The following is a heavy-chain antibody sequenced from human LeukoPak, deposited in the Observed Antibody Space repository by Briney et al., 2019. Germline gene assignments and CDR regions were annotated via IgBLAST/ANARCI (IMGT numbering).Heavy chain of an antibody. CDR3: ATGIAGVGMKYYFYY. V-gene: IGHV1-24*01. CDR2: FDPEDGET. Sequence: GASVKVSCKISGYTVTALSIHWVRQAPGKGLERMGGFDPEDGETIYSQRFRGRVTMTEDISTDTAYMDLSSLRFDDTAVYYCATGIAGVGMKYYFYYWGQGTLVTVSS. J-gene: IGHJ4*02. CDR1: GYTVTALS. D-gene: IGHD6-13*01.